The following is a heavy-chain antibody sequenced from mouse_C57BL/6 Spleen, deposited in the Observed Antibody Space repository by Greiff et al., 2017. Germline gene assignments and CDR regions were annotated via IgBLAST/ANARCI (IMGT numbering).Heavy chain of an antibody. CDR1: GFNIKDDY. V-gene: IGHV14-4*01. Sequence: EVQLQQSGAELVRPGASVKLSCTASGFNIKDDYMHWVKQRPEQGLEWIGRIDPENGDTEYASKFQGKATITADTSSNTAYLQLSSLTSEDTAVYYCATTDYYGSSQAYFDYWGQGTTLTVSS. J-gene: IGHJ2*01. CDR2: IDPENGDT. CDR3: ATTDYYGSSQAYFDY. D-gene: IGHD1-1*01.